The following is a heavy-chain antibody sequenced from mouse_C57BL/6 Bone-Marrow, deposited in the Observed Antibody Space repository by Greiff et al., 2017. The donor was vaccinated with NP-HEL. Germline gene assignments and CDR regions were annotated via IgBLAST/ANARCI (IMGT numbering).Heavy chain of an antibody. CDR1: GYAFSSSW. CDR2: IYPGDGDT. Sequence: QVQLKESGPELVKPGASVKISCKASGYAFSSSWMNWVKQRPGKGLEWIGRIYPGDGDTNYNGKFKGKATLTADKSSSTAYMQLSSLTSEDSAVYFCALPIYTPTTVVDYWGQGTTLTVSS. V-gene: IGHV1-82*01. CDR3: ALPIYTPTTVVDY. J-gene: IGHJ2*01. D-gene: IGHD1-1*01.